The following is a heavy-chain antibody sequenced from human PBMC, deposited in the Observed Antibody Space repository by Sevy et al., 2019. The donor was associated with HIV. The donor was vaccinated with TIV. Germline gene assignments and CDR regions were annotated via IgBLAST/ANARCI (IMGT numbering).Heavy chain of an antibody. CDR2: FYSGGST. Sequence: GGSLRLSCAASGFIVSSNYMSWVRQAPGKGLEWVSVFYSGGSTYYADSVKGRFTISRDNSKNTLYLQMNSLRAEDTAVYYCARDRNTAMVIGMDVWGQGTTVTVSS. D-gene: IGHD5-18*01. CDR1: GFIVSSNY. V-gene: IGHV3-53*01. CDR3: ARDRNTAMVIGMDV. J-gene: IGHJ6*02.